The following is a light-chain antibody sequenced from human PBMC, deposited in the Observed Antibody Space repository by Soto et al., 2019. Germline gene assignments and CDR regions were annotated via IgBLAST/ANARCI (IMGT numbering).Light chain of an antibody. J-gene: IGKJ1*01. CDR1: QTISCW. CDR3: QHYKSYSEA. V-gene: IGKV1-5*03. CDR2: KAS. Sequence: DIQMTQSPSTLSGSVGDRVTITCRASQTISCWLAWYQQKPGKAPKLLIYKASTLKSGVPSRFSGSGSGTEFTLTISSLQPDDFATYYCQHYKSYSEAFGQGTKVELK.